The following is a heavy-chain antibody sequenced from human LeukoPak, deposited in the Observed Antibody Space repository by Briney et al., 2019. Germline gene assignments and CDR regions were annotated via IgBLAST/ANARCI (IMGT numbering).Heavy chain of an antibody. CDR2: MKSNSGDT. CDR3: ARGEYSSSWYPFDY. J-gene: IGHJ4*02. V-gene: IGHV1-8*01. Sequence: GASVKVSCKTSGYTFTGYDINWLRQAPGQGLEWMGWMKSNSGDTHFAQKFQGRLTMTRNTSISTAFMELRSLRSEDTAVYYCARGEYSSSWYPFDYWGQGSLVTVSS. D-gene: IGHD6-13*01. CDR1: GYTFTGYD.